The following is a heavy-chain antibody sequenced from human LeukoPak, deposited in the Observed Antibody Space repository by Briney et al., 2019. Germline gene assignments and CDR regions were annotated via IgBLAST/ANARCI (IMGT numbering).Heavy chain of an antibody. V-gene: IGHV3-23*01. J-gene: IGHJ4*02. CDR2: ISGGGST. CDR1: GFTFSSYA. Sequence: GGSLRLSCAASGFTFSSYAMSWVRQAPGKGLEWVSAISGGGSTYYADSVKGRFTISRDNSKNTLYLQMNSLRAEDTAVYYCAKDLAPGLSGDFDYWGQGTLVTVSS. D-gene: IGHD1-14*01. CDR3: AKDLAPGLSGDFDY.